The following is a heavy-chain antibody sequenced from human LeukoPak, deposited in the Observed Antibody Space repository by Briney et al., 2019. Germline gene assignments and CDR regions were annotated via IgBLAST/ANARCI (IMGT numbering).Heavy chain of an antibody. CDR3: ARDHRPTTGWFDP. Sequence: QPSETLSLTCAVYGGSFSGYYWSWIRQPAGKGLEWIGRIYTSGSTNYNPSLKSRVTMSVDTSKNQFSLKLSSVTAADTAVYYCARDHRPTTGWFDPWGQGTLVTVSS. CDR1: GGSFSGYY. CDR2: IYTSGST. J-gene: IGHJ5*02. V-gene: IGHV4-4*07. D-gene: IGHD1-26*01.